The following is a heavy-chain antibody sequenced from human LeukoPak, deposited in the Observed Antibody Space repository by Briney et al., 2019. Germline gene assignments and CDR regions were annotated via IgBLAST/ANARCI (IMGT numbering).Heavy chain of an antibody. D-gene: IGHD3-16*01. V-gene: IGHV4-34*01. CDR2: INHSGST. Sequence: SETLSLTCAVYGGSFSGYYWSWIRQSPGKGLEWIGEINHSGSTNYNPSLKSRVTISVDTSKNQFSLKLSSVTAADTAVYYCARYDYWDLSPNFDYWGQGTLVTVSS. CDR1: GGSFSGYY. CDR3: ARYDYWDLSPNFDY. J-gene: IGHJ4*02.